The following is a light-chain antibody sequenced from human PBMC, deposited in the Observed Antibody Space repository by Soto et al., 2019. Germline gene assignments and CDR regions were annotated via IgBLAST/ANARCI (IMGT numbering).Light chain of an antibody. CDR1: QGISSW. CDR2: DAS. J-gene: IGKJ1*01. Sequence: DIQMTQSPSSVSASVGDRVTITCRASQGISSWLAWYQQKPGKAPNLLIYDASILQSGVPSRFSGSGSGTDFTLTISSLQSEDFAVYYCQQYNNWPPWTFGQGTKVDIK. V-gene: IGKV1-12*01. CDR3: QQYNNWPPWT.